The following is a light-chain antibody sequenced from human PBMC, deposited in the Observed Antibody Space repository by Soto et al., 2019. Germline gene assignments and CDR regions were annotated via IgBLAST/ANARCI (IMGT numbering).Light chain of an antibody. CDR3: SSYTSSSTVV. CDR2: DVT. CDR1: SSDVGAYNY. J-gene: IGLJ2*01. Sequence: QSVLTQPASVSGSPGQLITISCTGTSSDVGAYNYVSWYQQYPGKAPKLMTYDVTNRPSGVSNRFSGSKSGNTASLTISGLQAEDEADYYCSSYTSSSTVVFGGGTKLTVL. V-gene: IGLV2-14*01.